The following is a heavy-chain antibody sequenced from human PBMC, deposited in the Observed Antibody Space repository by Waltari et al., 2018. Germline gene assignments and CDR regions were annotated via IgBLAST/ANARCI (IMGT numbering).Heavy chain of an antibody. J-gene: IGHJ4*02. CDR2: ISGSGGST. V-gene: IGHV3-23*01. D-gene: IGHD3-10*01. CDR1: GFTFRSYA. CDR3: AKTVVRFGEFGY. Sequence: EVQLLESGGGLVQPGGSLRLSCAASGFTFRSYAMSWVRQAPGKGLEWVSAISGSGGSTYYADSVKGRFTISRDNSKNTLYLQMNSLRAEDTAVYYCAKTVVRFGEFGYWGQGTLVTVSS.